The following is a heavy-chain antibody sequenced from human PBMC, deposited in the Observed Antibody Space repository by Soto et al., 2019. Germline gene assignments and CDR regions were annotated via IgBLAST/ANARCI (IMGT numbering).Heavy chain of an antibody. V-gene: IGHV1-58*01. Sequence: QMQLVQSGPEVKKPGTSVKVSCKASGFTFTSSAVQWVRQARGQRLEWIGWIVVGSGNTNYAQKFQERVTITRDMSTSTAYMGLSSLRSDDTAVYYCAADRRQLWGLGGMDVWGQGTTVTVSS. CDR1: GFTFTSSA. CDR3: AADRRQLWGLGGMDV. CDR2: IVVGSGNT. J-gene: IGHJ6*02. D-gene: IGHD5-18*01.